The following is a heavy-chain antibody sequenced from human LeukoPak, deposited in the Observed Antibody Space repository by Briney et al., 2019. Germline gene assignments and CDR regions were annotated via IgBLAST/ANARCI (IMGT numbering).Heavy chain of an antibody. Sequence: GGSLRLSCAASGFTFSSYAMSWVRQAPGKGLEWVSAISGSGGSTYYADSVKGRFTISRDNSRNTLYLQMNSMRAEDTAVYYCAKGGSFYYDTSGYLYWGQGTLVTVSS. V-gene: IGHV3-23*01. D-gene: IGHD3-22*01. CDR1: GFTFSSYA. CDR3: AKGGSFYYDTSGYLY. CDR2: ISGSGGST. J-gene: IGHJ4*02.